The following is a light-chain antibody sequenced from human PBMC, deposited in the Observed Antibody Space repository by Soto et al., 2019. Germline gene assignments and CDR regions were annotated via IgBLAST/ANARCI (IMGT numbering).Light chain of an antibody. CDR3: QQYDNLPLT. J-gene: IGKJ4*02. CDR1: QDIRNY. V-gene: IGKV1-33*01. CDR2: DTS. Sequence: DIQMTQSPSSLSASVGDRVTITCRASQDIRNYLNWYQQKPGKAPKLLIYDTSNLETGVPSRFSGSGSGTDFSFTISNLQPEDVAVYYCQQYDNLPLTFGGGTKVEIK.